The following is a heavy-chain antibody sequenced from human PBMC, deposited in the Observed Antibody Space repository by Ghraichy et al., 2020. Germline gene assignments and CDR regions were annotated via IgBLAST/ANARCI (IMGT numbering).Heavy chain of an antibody. J-gene: IGHJ4*02. Sequence: GGSLRLSCAASGFTFNNYAMSWVRQAPGKGLEWVSTISGSGGITYYSDSVKGRFTISRDNSKNTLFLQMNSLRVEDTAVYYCARSTSSWYRNFDYWGQETLVTVSS. CDR1: GFTFNNYA. CDR2: ISGSGGIT. D-gene: IGHD6-13*01. V-gene: IGHV3-23*01. CDR3: ARSTSSWYRNFDY.